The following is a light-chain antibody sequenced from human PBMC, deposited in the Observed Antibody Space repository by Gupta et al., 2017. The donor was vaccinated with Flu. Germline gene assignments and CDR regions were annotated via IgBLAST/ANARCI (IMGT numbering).Light chain of an antibody. CDR3: SSYTSSSTRA. CDR1: SSDIGDYSY. J-gene: IGLJ2*01. Sequence: QSALTQPASVSGSPGQPITIFCTGTSSDIGDYSYVSWYQQHPGKAPKLMIYDVSYRPSGVSNRFSGSKSANTASLTISGLQAEDEADYYCSSYTSSSTRAFGGGTKLTVI. V-gene: IGLV2-14*03. CDR2: DVS.